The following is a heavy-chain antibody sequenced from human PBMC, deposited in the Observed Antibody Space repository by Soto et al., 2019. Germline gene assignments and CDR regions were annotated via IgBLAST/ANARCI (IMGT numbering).Heavy chain of an antibody. J-gene: IGHJ4*02. CDR2: INAGNGNT. CDR3: ARDIRYSSSWYGAMGY. D-gene: IGHD6-13*01. V-gene: IGHV1-3*01. Sequence: QVQLVQSGAEVKKPEASVKVSCKASGYTFTSYVMHWVRQAPGQRLEWMGWINAGNGNTKYSQKFQGRVTITRDTSASTAYMELSSLRSEDTAVYYCARDIRYSSSWYGAMGYWGQGTLVTVSS. CDR1: GYTFTSYV.